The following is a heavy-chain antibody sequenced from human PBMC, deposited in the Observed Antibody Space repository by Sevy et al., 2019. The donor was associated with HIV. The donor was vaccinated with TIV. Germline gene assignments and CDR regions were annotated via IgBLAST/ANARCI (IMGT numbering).Heavy chain of an antibody. CDR2: LSYDERNK. CDR3: ANAYSGSYSHSYLYALDV. CDR1: GYIFSSYG. Sequence: GGSLRLSCAASGYIFSSYGIHWVRQAPGKGLEWVAFLSYDERNKYYADSVKGRFTISGDSSKNTVYLEMNSLRNEDTAIYFCANAYSGSYSHSYLYALDVWGQGTTVTVSS. V-gene: IGHV3-30*18. J-gene: IGHJ6*02. D-gene: IGHD1-26*01.